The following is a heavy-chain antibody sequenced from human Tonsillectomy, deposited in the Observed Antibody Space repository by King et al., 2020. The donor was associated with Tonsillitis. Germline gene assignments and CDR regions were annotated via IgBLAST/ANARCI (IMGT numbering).Heavy chain of an antibody. Sequence: QLVQSGAEVKKPGASVKVSCKVSGYTLTEFSMHWVRQAPGKGLEWMGGFNPEDGETIYAQKFKGRVTMTEDTSTDTAYMELSSLRSEDTAVYYCARGLSQDFYDSSGYFPGSFDYWGQGTLVTVSS. V-gene: IGHV1-24*01. CDR3: ARGLSQDFYDSSGYFPGSFDY. CDR1: GYTLTEFS. D-gene: IGHD3-22*01. J-gene: IGHJ4*02. CDR2: FNPEDGET.